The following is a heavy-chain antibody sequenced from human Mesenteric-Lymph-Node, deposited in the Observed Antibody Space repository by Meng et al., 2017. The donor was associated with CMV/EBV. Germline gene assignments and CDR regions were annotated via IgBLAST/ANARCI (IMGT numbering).Heavy chain of an antibody. CDR1: GFTIRTYA. J-gene: IGHJ6*02. CDR2: ISYDGTYE. D-gene: IGHD2-2*02. CDR3: ARALGPVARPWYYGMDV. Sequence: LKISCAASGFTIRTYAMSWVRQAPGKGLEWVALISYDGTYEYYADSVKGRFSISRDKSKNTLHLQMNSLRREDTAVYYCARALGPVARPWYYGMDVWGQGTTVTVSS. V-gene: IGHV3-30*03.